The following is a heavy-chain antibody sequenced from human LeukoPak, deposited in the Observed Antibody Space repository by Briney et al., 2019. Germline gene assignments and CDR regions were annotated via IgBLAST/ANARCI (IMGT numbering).Heavy chain of an antibody. CDR3: AGSYDPHAFDI. CDR2: INWNGGST. V-gene: IGHV3-20*04. D-gene: IGHD3-22*01. Sequence: GGSLRLSCAASGFTFDDYGMSWVRQAPGKGLEWVSGINWNGGSTGYADSVKGRFTIPRDNAKNSLYLQMNSLRAEDTALYYCAGSYDPHAFDIWGQGTMVTVSS. J-gene: IGHJ3*02. CDR1: GFTFDDYG.